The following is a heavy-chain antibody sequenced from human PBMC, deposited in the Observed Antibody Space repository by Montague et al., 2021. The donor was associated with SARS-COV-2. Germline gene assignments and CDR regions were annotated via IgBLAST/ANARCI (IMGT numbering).Heavy chain of an antibody. CDR1: GFAFDDYA. Sequence: SRRFSCAASGFAFDDYAMHWVRQVPGKGLEWVSGIHWNSNALGTSDSVRGRFTISRDNAKSSLYLQMNSLRIEDTALYYCAKGRSGYNIRQVATLDFWGQGTLVTVST. CDR3: AKGRSGYNIRQVATLDF. CDR2: IHWNSNAL. D-gene: IGHD5-24*01. J-gene: IGHJ4*02. V-gene: IGHV3-9*01.